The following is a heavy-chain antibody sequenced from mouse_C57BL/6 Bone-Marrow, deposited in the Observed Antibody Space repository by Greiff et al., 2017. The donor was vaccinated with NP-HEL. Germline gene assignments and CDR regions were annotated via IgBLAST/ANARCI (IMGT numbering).Heavy chain of an antibody. CDR2: IDPSDSYT. CDR3: ARLLSWFAY. D-gene: IGHD1-1*01. J-gene: IGHJ3*01. V-gene: IGHV1-59*01. CDR1: GYTFTSYW. Sequence: QVQLKESGAELVRPGTSVKLSCKASGYTFTSYWIHWVKQRPGQGLEWIGVIDPSDSYTNYNQKFKGKATLTVDTSSSTAYMQLSSLTSEDSAVYYCARLLSWFAYWGQGTLVTVSA.